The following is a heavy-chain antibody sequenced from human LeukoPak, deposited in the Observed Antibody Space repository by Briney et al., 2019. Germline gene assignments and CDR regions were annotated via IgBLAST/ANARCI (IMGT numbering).Heavy chain of an antibody. CDR3: ARDNYGEDY. CDR1: GFTFSSYW. J-gene: IGHJ4*02. D-gene: IGHD4-17*01. CDR2: INSDGSIT. Sequence: GGSLRLSCAASGFTFSSYWMHWVRQAPGKGLVWVARINSDGSITRYADSVKGRFTISRDNAKNTLYLQTNSLRAEDTAVYYCARDNYGEDYWGQGTLVTVSS. V-gene: IGHV3-74*01.